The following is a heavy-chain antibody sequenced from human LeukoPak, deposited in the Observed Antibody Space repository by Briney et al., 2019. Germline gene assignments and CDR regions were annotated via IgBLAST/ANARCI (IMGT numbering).Heavy chain of an antibody. CDR1: GGSFSGYY. J-gene: IGHJ3*02. Sequence: LSLTCAVYGGSFSGYYWSWIRQAPGKGLEWVSYISSRGSTIYYADSVKGRFTISRDNAKNSLYLQMNSLRAEDTAVYYCARDHSPKYSSGWYSRNHDAFDIWGQGTMVTVSS. CDR2: ISSRGSTI. CDR3: ARDHSPKYSSGWYSRNHDAFDI. D-gene: IGHD6-19*01. V-gene: IGHV3-11*04.